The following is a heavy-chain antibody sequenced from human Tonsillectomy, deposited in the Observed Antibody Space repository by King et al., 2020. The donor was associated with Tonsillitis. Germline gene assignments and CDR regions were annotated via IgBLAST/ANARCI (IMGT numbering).Heavy chain of an antibody. D-gene: IGHD3-9*01. J-gene: IGHJ4*02. Sequence: VQLVESGGGVVQPGRSLRLSCAASGFTFSSYGMHWVRQAPGKGLEGVAVISYDESNKYYADSVKGRFTISRDNSKNTLYLQMNSLRAEDTAVYYCAKDLHVLRYFDWLLEYWGQGTLVTVSS. CDR2: ISYDESNK. V-gene: IGHV3-30*18. CDR1: GFTFSSYG. CDR3: AKDLHVLRYFDWLLEY.